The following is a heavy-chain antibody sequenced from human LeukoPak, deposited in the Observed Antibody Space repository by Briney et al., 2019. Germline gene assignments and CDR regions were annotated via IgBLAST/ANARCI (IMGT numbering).Heavy chain of an antibody. CDR1: GFTFSNYW. V-gene: IGHV3-74*01. CDR3: LQLGLGS. J-gene: IGHJ5*01. Sequence: GGSLRLSCAASGFTFSNYWMHWVRQAPGKGLVWVSHINSDGSSTNYADSVRGRFTISRDNAKNTLDLQMNSLRAEDTAVYYCLQLGLGSWGQGTLVTVSS. D-gene: IGHD1-1*01. CDR2: INSDGSST.